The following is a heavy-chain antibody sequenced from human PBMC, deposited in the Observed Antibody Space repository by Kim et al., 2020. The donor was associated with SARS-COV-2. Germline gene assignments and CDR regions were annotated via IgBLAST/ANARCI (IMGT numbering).Heavy chain of an antibody. CDR1: GFTFSNYW. Sequence: GGSLRLSCAASGFTFSNYWMHWVRQAPGKGLVWVSRVNRDGTDTNYADSVKGRFTISRDNAKNTLYMQMNSLRAEDTAVYYCVMDGSRPGNWGQGTLVTVSS. CDR2: VNRDGTDT. D-gene: IGHD2-2*01. J-gene: IGHJ4*02. CDR3: VMDGSRPGN. V-gene: IGHV3-74*01.